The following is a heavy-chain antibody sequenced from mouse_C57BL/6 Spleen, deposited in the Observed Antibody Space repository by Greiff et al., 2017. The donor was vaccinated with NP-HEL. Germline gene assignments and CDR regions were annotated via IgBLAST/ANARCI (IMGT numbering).Heavy chain of an antibody. Sequence: EVKVVESEGGLVQPGSSMKLSCTASGFTFSDYYMAWVRQVPEKGLEWVANINYDGSSTYYLDSLKSRFIISRDNAKNILYLQMSSLKSEDTATYYCARDHSNYAMDYWGQGTSVTVSS. CDR1: GFTFSDYY. CDR3: ARDHSNYAMDY. V-gene: IGHV5-16*01. D-gene: IGHD3-1*01. CDR2: INYDGSST. J-gene: IGHJ4*01.